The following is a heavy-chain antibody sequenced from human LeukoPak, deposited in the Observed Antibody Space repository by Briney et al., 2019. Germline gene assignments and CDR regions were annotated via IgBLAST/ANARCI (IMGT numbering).Heavy chain of an antibody. V-gene: IGHV3-74*01. D-gene: IGHD2-2*01. CDR2: ISADGSGT. Sequence: PGGSLRLSCATSGFTFSGHWMHWVRQVPGKGLVCVSAISADGSGTNYVDSVKGRFTISRDNAKNTLYLQMSSLTIEDASLYYCARSWYQMLPRAFDYWGQGTLVTVSS. CDR1: GFTFSGHW. CDR3: ARSWYQMLPRAFDY. J-gene: IGHJ4*02.